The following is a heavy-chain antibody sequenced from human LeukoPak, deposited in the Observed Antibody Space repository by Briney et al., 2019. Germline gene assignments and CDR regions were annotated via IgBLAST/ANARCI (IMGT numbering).Heavy chain of an antibody. Sequence: GGSLRLSCAASGFTFSTYAMNWVRQVPGKGLEWVSAICGSGGCTYYADSVKGRFTISRDNPKNTLYLQMNSLRAEDTAVYYCAKGVDYSTSYYFDYWGQGTLVTVSS. V-gene: IGHV3-23*01. CDR3: AKGVDYSTSYYFDY. CDR2: ICGSGGCT. D-gene: IGHD6-13*01. CDR1: GFTFSTYA. J-gene: IGHJ4*02.